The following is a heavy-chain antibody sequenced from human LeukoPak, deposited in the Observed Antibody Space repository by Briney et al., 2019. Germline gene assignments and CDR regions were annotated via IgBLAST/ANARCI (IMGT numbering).Heavy chain of an antibody. CDR1: GFTFSSYS. CDR3: ARAGTSIAAAGTFYYYYMDV. Sequence: GGSLRLSCAASGFTFSSYSMNWVRQAPGKGLEWVSSISSSSSYIYYADSVKGRFTISRDNAKNSLYLQTNSLRAEDTAVYYCARAGTSIAAAGTFYYYYMDVWGKGTTVTVSS. CDR2: ISSSSSYI. V-gene: IGHV3-21*01. D-gene: IGHD6-13*01. J-gene: IGHJ6*03.